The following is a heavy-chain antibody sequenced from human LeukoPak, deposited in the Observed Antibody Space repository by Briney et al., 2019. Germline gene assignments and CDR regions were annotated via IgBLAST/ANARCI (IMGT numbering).Heavy chain of an antibody. V-gene: IGHV4-31*03. CDR2: IYYGGTT. J-gene: IGHJ4*02. Sequence: PSETLSLTCTVSGGSISSGDYYWSWVRQHPGKGLEWIAYIYYGGTTYYNPSLMGRITISMDTSKNQFSLNLSSVTAADTAVYYCARWYSSGWYGDCWGQGTLVTVSS. CDR1: GGSISSGDYY. CDR3: ARWYSSGWYGDC. D-gene: IGHD6-19*01.